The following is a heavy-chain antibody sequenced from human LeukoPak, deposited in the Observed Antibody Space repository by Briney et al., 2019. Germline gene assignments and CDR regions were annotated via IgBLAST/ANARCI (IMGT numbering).Heavy chain of an antibody. V-gene: IGHV1-18*01. CDR1: GYTFTSYG. CDR2: ISAYNGNT. Sequence: ASVKVSCKASGYTFTSYGISWVRQAPGQGLEWMGWISAYNGNTNYAQKLQGRVTMTTDTSTSTAYMELRSLRSDDTAVYYCARVLRGVISPLYYYYGMDVWGQGTTVTVSS. CDR3: ARVLRGVISPLYYYYGMDV. J-gene: IGHJ6*02. D-gene: IGHD3-10*01.